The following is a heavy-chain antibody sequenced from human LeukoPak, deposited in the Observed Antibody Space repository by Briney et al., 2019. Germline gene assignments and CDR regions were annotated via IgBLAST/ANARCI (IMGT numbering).Heavy chain of an antibody. Sequence: ASVKVSCKASGYTFTGYYMHWVRQAPGQGLEWMGWINPNSGGTNYAQKFQGRVTMTRDTSISTAYMELSRLRSDDTAVYYCAEGPNYGGNSWDPAFDPWGQGTLVTVSS. CDR2: INPNSGGT. J-gene: IGHJ5*02. CDR3: AEGPNYGGNSWDPAFDP. D-gene: IGHD4-23*01. V-gene: IGHV1-2*02. CDR1: GYTFTGYY.